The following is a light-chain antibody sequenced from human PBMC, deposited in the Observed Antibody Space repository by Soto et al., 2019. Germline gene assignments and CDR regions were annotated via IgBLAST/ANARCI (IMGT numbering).Light chain of an antibody. CDR1: QSISRS. CDR3: QQYSSFLLT. V-gene: IGKV1-5*01. Sequence: DIQMTQSPSTLSASVGHRVTITCRASQSISRSLAWYQQKPGKAPNLLIFDASSLESGVPSRFSGSGFGTEFTLTISSLQPDDFATYYCQQYSSFLLTFGPGTTVDIK. CDR2: DAS. J-gene: IGKJ3*01.